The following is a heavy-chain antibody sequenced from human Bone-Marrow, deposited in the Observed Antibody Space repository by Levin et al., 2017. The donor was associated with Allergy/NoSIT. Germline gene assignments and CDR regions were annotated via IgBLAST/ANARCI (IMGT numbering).Heavy chain of an antibody. CDR3: ARDWGGNYFAFFEY. D-gene: IGHD1-26*01. CDR2: INQDGIEK. J-gene: IGHJ4*02. Sequence: QPGGSLRLSCVASGFMFATYSMSWVRQAPGKGLEWVANINQDGIEKFYLDSVKGRFTLSRDNAKNSLYLQMNSLRGEDTAVYYCARDWGGNYFAFFEYWGQGALVTVSS. V-gene: IGHV3-7*03. CDR1: GFMFATYS.